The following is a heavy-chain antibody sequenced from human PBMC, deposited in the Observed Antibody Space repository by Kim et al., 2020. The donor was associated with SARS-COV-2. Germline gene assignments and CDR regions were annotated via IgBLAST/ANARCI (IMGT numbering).Heavy chain of an antibody. Sequence: SQTLSLTCVISGDSVSNNSGAWNWIRQSPSRGLEWLGRTYYRSKWYNDYAVSVKSRITINPDTSKNQFSLQLNSVTPEYTAVYYCARDNRGIALLRGVTWGQGTLVTVSS. V-gene: IGHV6-1*01. CDR3: ARDNRGIALLRGVT. D-gene: IGHD3-10*01. CDR1: GDSVSNNSGA. CDR2: TYYRSKWYN. J-gene: IGHJ5*02.